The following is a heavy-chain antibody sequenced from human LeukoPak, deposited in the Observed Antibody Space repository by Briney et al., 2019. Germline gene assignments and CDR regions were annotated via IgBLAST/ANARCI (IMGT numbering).Heavy chain of an antibody. V-gene: IGHV3-15*01. D-gene: IGHD5-12*01. Sequence: GGSLRLSCAASGFTFSSYSMNWVRQAPGKGLEWVGRIKSKTDGGTTDYTAPVEGRFAISRDDSKNTLYLQMNSLKTEDTAVYYCSQEGYGGTDYWGQGTLVTVSS. CDR3: SQEGYGGTDY. J-gene: IGHJ4*02. CDR1: GFTFSSYS. CDR2: IKSKTDGGTT.